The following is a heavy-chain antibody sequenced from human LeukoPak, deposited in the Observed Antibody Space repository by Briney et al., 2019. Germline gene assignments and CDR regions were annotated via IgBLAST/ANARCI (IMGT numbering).Heavy chain of an antibody. D-gene: IGHD4-11*01. V-gene: IGHV1-24*01. CDR2: FDPEDGET. CDR1: GYTLTELS. J-gene: IGHJ3*02. Sequence: GASAKVSCKVSGYTLTELSMHWVRQAPGKGLEWMGGFDPEDGETIYAQKFQGRVTMTEDTSTDTAYMELRSLRSDDTAVYYCARDNSQDGFDIWGQGTMVTVSS. CDR3: ARDNSQDGFDI.